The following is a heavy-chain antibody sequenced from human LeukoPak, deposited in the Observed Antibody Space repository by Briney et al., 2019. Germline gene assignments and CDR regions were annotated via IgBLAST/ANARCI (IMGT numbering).Heavy chain of an antibody. CDR3: ASSVDTSMVNY. D-gene: IGHD5-18*01. CDR2: ISHSGST. J-gene: IGHJ4*02. Sequence: SETLSLTCAVYGGSFSGYYWSWIRQPPGKGLEWIGDISHSGSTNYNPSLKSRVTISVDTSKNQFSLKLSSVTAADTAVYYCASSVDTSMVNYWGQGTLVTVSS. V-gene: IGHV4-34*01. CDR1: GGSFSGYY.